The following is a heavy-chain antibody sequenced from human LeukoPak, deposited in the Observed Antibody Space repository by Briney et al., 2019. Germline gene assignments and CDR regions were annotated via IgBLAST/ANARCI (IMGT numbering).Heavy chain of an antibody. J-gene: IGHJ5*02. V-gene: IGHV4-34*01. CDR3: ARGLMYYDFWSGYYTSRRFDP. CDR1: CGSFSGYY. D-gene: IGHD3-3*01. Sequence: SETLSLTCAAYCGSFSGYYWSWLRQPPGKRLEWIGEINHSGSTNYNPSLKSRVTISVDTSKSQFSLQLISVTAAHTAVYYCARGLMYYDFWSGYYTSRRFDPWGQGTLVTVPS. CDR2: INHSGST.